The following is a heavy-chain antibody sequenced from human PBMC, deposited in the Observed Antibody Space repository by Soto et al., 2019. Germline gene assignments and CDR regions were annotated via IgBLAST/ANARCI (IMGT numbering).Heavy chain of an antibody. Sequence: RASVKVSCKASGYTFTSYDINWVRQATGQGLKWMGWMNPNSGNTGYAQKFQGRVTMTRNTSISTAYMELSSLRSEDTAVYYCARGHGSRYYDFWRGYYKAPDFDYWGRVTLVTVSS. V-gene: IGHV1-8*01. D-gene: IGHD3-3*01. CDR2: MNPNSGNT. CDR1: GYTFTSYD. J-gene: IGHJ4*02. CDR3: ARGHGSRYYDFWRGYYKAPDFDY.